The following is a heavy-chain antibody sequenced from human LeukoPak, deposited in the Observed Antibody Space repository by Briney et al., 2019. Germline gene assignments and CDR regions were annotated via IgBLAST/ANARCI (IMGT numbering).Heavy chain of an antibody. CDR2: INYSGST. CDR1: GGSISSSSHF. D-gene: IGHD3-10*01. CDR3: VRYVVSGSGIYYFDY. V-gene: IGHV4-39*01. J-gene: IGHJ4*02. Sequence: SETLSLTCTVSGGSISSSSHFWSWLRRPPGKGLEWIASINYSGSTYYNPSLKSRVTISVDTSKNQFSLKLSSVTAADTAVFYCVRYVVSGSGIYYFDYWGQGTLVTVSS.